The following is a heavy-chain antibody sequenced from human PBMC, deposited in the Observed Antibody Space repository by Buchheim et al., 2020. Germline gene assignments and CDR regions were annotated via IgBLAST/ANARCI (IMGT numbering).Heavy chain of an antibody. CDR2: IKQDGSEK. CDR1: GFTFSSYW. J-gene: IGHJ6*02. Sequence: EVQLVESGGGLVQPGGSLRLSCAASGFTFSSYWMSWVRQAPGKGLEWVANIKQDGSEKYYVDSVKGRFTISRDNAKNSQYLQMNSLRAEDTAVYYCASSGYSSGWYDTGMDVWGQGTT. V-gene: IGHV3-7*01. CDR3: ASSGYSSGWYDTGMDV. D-gene: IGHD6-19*01.